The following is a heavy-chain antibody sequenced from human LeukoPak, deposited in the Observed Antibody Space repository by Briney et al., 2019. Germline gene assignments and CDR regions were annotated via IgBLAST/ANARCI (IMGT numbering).Heavy chain of an antibody. V-gene: IGHV4-39*07. CDR3: ARVSTAMVYSAEYYYYYYMDV. CDR1: GGSISSSSYY. CDR2: IYYSGST. J-gene: IGHJ6*03. D-gene: IGHD5-18*01. Sequence: PSETLSLTCTVSGGSISSSSYYWGWIRQPPGKGLEWIGSIYYSGSTNYNPSLKSRVTISVDTSKNQFSLKLSSVTAADTAVYYCARVSTAMVYSAEYYYYYYMDVWGKGTTVTVSS.